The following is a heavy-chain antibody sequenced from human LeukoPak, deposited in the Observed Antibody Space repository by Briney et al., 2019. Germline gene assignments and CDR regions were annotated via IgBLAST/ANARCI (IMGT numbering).Heavy chain of an antibody. CDR1: GFTFSSYS. J-gene: IGHJ4*02. V-gene: IGHV3-21*01. CDR3: ARYLEWLLFDY. Sequence: GGSLRLSCAASGFTFSSYSMNWVRQAPGKGLEWVSSISSSNSYIYYADSVKGRFTISRDNAKNTLYLQMNSLRAEDTAVYYCARYLEWLLFDYWGQGTLVTVSS. CDR2: ISSSNSYI. D-gene: IGHD3-3*01.